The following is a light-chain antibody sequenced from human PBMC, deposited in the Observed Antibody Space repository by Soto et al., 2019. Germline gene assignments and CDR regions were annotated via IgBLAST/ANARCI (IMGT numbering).Light chain of an antibody. V-gene: IGKV3-15*01. J-gene: IGKJ2*03. CDR3: QQYNNWPG. CDR1: QSVSSN. CDR2: GAS. Sequence: EIVMTQSPATLSVSPGERATRSCRASQSVSSNLAWYQQKPGQAPRPLIYGASTRATGIPARFSGSGSGTEFTLTFSSLQSEDFAVYYCQQYNNWPGFGQGTKLEIK.